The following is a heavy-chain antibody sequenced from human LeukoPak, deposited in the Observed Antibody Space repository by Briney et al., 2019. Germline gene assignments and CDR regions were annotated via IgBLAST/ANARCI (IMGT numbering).Heavy chain of an antibody. CDR3: VRWAEMEYYFDY. CDR1: GYSFTNYW. CDR2: IYPGDSDT. Sequence: GESLKISCKGSGYSFTNYWIGWVRQMPGKGLEWMGMIYPGDSDTRYSPSFQGQVTVSSDKSISTAFLQWSSLKASDTAMYYCVRWAEMEYYFDYWGQGTLVTVSS. J-gene: IGHJ4*02. V-gene: IGHV5-51*01. D-gene: IGHD5-24*01.